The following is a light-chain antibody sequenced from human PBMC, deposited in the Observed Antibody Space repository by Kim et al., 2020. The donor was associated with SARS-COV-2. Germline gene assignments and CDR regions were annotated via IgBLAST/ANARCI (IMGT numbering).Light chain of an antibody. Sequence: QSALTQPPSASGSPGQSVTISCTGTSSDVGGYNYVSWYQDHPGKAPKLMIYEVSKRPSGVPDRFSGSKSGNTASLTVSGLQAEDEADYYCSSYAGSDILVFGGGTKLTVL. CDR3: SSYAGSDILV. CDR2: EVS. V-gene: IGLV2-8*01. CDR1: SSDVGGYNY. J-gene: IGLJ2*01.